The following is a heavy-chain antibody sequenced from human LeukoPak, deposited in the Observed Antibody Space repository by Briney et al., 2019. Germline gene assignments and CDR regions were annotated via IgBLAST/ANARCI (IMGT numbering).Heavy chain of an antibody. D-gene: IGHD1-1*01. V-gene: IGHV1-2*02. Sequence: ASVKVSCKASGYTLTGYYMHWVRQAPGQGLEWMGWINPNSGGTNYAQKFQGRVTMTRDTSISTAYMELSRLRSDDTAVYYCARTGTSYYYYYMDVWGKGTTVTISS. CDR3: ARTGTSYYYYYMDV. CDR1: GYTLTGYY. CDR2: INPNSGGT. J-gene: IGHJ6*03.